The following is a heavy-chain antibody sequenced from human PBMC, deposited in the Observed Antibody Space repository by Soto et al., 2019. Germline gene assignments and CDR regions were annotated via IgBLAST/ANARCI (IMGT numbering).Heavy chain of an antibody. CDR1: GFTVSSNY. J-gene: IGHJ6*02. CDR3: AREGSGSYSHYYYYGMDV. V-gene: IGHV3-53*01. D-gene: IGHD1-26*01. Sequence: GSLRLSCAASGFTVSSNYMSWVRQAPGKGLEWVSVIYSGGSTYYADSVKGRFTISRDNSKNTLYLQMNSLRAEDTAVYYCAREGSGSYSHYYYYGMDVWGQGTTVTVSS. CDR2: IYSGGST.